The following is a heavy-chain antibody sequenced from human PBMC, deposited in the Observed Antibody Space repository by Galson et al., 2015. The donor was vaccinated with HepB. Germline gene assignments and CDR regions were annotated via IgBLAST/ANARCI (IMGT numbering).Heavy chain of an antibody. Sequence: SLRLSCAASGFTFSSYAIHWVRQAPGKGLEWVALISYDGTNTDYADSVKGRFTISRDISKNTLSLQMNSLRTEDTAVYYCARGVRSGWYLVLDPWGQGTLVTVSS. CDR2: ISYDGTNT. D-gene: IGHD6-19*01. CDR3: ARGVRSGWYLVLDP. J-gene: IGHJ5*02. CDR1: GFTFSSYA. V-gene: IGHV3-30*04.